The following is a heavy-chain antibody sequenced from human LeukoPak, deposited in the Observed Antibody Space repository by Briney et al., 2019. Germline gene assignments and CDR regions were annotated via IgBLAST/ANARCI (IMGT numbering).Heavy chain of an antibody. J-gene: IGHJ3*01. Sequence: SETLSLTCSVSGCSISSSSYYWGRIRQSPGKGLEWIGSIYYSARTYYNPSIKRRVTISVDTYKNQFSLKMSPVTAAATVVYYGARDRGRMIGVPDAFDFWGQGTMVTVSS. V-gene: IGHV4-39*02. D-gene: IGHD3-22*01. CDR2: IYYSART. CDR1: GCSISSSSYY. CDR3: ARDRGRMIGVPDAFDF.